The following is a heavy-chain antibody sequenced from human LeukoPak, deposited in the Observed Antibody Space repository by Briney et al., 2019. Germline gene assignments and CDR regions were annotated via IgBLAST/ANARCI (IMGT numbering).Heavy chain of an antibody. CDR3: ARSATVTTGSAFDI. Sequence: PGGSLRLSCAASGFTFSSYAMHWVRQAPGKGLEWVAVISYDGSNKYYADSMKGRFTISRDNSKNTLYLQMNSLRAEDTAVYYCARSATVTTGSAFDIWGQGTMVTVSS. CDR2: ISYDGSNK. D-gene: IGHD4-17*01. CDR1: GFTFSSYA. J-gene: IGHJ3*02. V-gene: IGHV3-30-3*01.